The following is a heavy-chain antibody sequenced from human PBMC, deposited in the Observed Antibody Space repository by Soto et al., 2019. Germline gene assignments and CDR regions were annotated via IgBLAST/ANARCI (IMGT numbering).Heavy chain of an antibody. CDR1: GFIFRNFG. CDR3: ARDGDIQGGPPPKNYAMDV. CDR2: IWYDGSNK. D-gene: IGHD5-12*01. V-gene: IGHV3-33*08. J-gene: IGHJ6*02. Sequence: QVRLVESGGGVVQPGRSLRLSCSASGFIFRNFGFHWVRQAPGKGLEWVALIWYDGSNKYYAESLKGRVSISRDNSKNTLYLEMKSLRFEDTAVYYCARDGDIQGGPPPKNYAMDVWGQGTTVTVSS.